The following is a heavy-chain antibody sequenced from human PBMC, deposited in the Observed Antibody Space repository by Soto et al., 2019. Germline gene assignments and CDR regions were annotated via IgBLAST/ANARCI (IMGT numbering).Heavy chain of an antibody. D-gene: IGHD4-17*01. V-gene: IGHV3-23*01. CDR2: ISGSGGST. CDR1: GFTFSSYA. Sequence: GGSLRLSCAASGFTFSSYAMSWVGQAPGKGLEWVSAISGSGGSTYYADSVKGRFTISRDNSKNTLYLQMNSLRAEDTAVYYCAKGLDPFTVISAFDIWGQGTMVTVSS. CDR3: AKGLDPFTVISAFDI. J-gene: IGHJ3*02.